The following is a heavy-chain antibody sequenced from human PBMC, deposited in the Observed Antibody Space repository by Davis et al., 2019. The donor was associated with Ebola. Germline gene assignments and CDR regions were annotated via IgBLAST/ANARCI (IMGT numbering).Heavy chain of an antibody. Sequence: GESLKISCAAYGFTFSSYWMSWVRQAPGKGLEWVANIKQDGSEKYYVDSVKGRFTISRDNAKNSLYLQMNSLRAEDTAVYYCARDKREIGGYSYDPAWGQGTLVTVSS. CDR1: GFTFSSYW. CDR3: ARDKREIGGYSYDPA. V-gene: IGHV3-7*03. D-gene: IGHD5-18*01. CDR2: IKQDGSEK. J-gene: IGHJ4*02.